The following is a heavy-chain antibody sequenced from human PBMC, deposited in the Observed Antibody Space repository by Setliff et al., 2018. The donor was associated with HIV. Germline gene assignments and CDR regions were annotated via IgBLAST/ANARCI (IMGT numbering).Heavy chain of an antibody. D-gene: IGHD3-22*01. J-gene: IGHJ3*02. V-gene: IGHV4-38-2*01. CDR1: GYSISTAYY. CDR3: ARQGAGYYYDSSDYYTCNGFDM. CDR2: FHHSGSA. Sequence: PSETLSLTCAVSGYSISTAYYWAWIRQSPGKGLEWIGGFHHSGSAHYNPSLKSRVTISGQTSKNQFSLTLTSVTAADTAIYYCARQGAGYYYDSSDYYTCNGFDMWGQGTMVTVSS.